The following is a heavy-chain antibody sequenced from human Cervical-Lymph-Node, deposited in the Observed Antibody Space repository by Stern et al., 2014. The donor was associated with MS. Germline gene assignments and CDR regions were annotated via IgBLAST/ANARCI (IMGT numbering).Heavy chain of an antibody. Sequence: VQLVESGGGLVQPGRSLRLSCAASGFTFDDYAMHWVRQAPGKGLEWVSGISWNSGSIGYADSVKGRFTISRDNAKNSLYLQMNSLRAEDTALYYCAKDRGSGKAFDYWGQGTLVTVSS. CDR3: AKDRGSGKAFDY. J-gene: IGHJ4*02. D-gene: IGHD6-19*01. CDR1: GFTFDDYA. V-gene: IGHV3-9*01. CDR2: ISWNSGSI.